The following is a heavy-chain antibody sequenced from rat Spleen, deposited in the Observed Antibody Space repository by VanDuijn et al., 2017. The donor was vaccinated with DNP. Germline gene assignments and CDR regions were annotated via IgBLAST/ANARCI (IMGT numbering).Heavy chain of an antibody. CDR3: TRGGTYYFDY. D-gene: IGHD4-3*01. Sequence: EVQLVESGGGLVQPGRSLKLSCAASGFTFSNYDMAWVRQAPGKGLEWVASINTDGGSTDYLDSGKGRFTISRDNAGNTVYLQMNSLRSEDTATYYCTRGGTYYFDYWGQGVLVTVSS. J-gene: IGHJ2*01. CDR1: GFTFSNYD. CDR2: INTDGGST. V-gene: IGHV5-27*01.